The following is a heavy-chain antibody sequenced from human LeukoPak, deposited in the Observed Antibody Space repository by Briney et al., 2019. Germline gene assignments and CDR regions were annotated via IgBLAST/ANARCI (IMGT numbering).Heavy chain of an antibody. J-gene: IGHJ4*02. CDR3: ARGEYGSGNYHIDY. V-gene: IGHV3-21*01. CDR1: GFTFSSYS. Sequence: GGSLRLSCAASGFTFSSYSMNWVRQAPGKGLEWVSSISSSGSYIYYADSVKGRFTISRDNAKNSLYVQMNSLRAEDTAVYYCARGEYGSGNYHIDYWGQGTLVTVSS. D-gene: IGHD3-10*01. CDR2: ISSSGSYI.